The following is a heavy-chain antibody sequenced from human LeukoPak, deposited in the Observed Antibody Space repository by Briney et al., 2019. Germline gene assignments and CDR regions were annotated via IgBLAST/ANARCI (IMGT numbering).Heavy chain of an antibody. CDR3: ARAPPYDFWSLYNWFDP. Sequence: SETLSLTCAVYGGSFSGYYWSWIRQPPGKGLEWIGEINHSGSTNYNPSLKSRVTISVDTSKNQFSLKLSSVTAADTAVYYCARAPPYDFWSLYNWFDPWGQGTLGTVSS. V-gene: IGHV4-34*01. J-gene: IGHJ5*02. CDR2: INHSGST. CDR1: GGSFSGYY. D-gene: IGHD3-3*01.